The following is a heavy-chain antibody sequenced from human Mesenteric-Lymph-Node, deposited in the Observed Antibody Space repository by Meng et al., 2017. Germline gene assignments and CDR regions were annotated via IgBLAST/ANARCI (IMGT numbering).Heavy chain of an antibody. V-gene: IGHV4-31*03. J-gene: IGHJ4*02. Sequence: QWPLQGHVPGLVNPSHTLSLTCTVSGGSISSGGYYWSWIRQHPGKGLEWIGYIYYSGSTYYNPSLKSRVTISVDTSKNQFSLKLSSVTAADTAVYYCARGPSRWLQFSFDYWGQGTLVTVSS. CDR3: ARGPSRWLQFSFDY. D-gene: IGHD5-24*01. CDR1: GGSISSGGYY. CDR2: IYYSGST.